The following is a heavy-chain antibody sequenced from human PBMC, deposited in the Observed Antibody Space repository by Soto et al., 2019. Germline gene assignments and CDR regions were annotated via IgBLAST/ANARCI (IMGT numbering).Heavy chain of an antibody. CDR1: GGSISSGGYS. D-gene: IGHD3-10*01. J-gene: IGHJ5*02. CDR2: IYHSGST. CDR3: ARYGSGSYYNGDWFDP. V-gene: IGHV4-30-2*01. Sequence: CAVSGGSISSGGYSWSWIRQPPGKGLEWIGYIYHSGSTYYNPSLKSRVTISVDRSKNQFSLKLSSVTAADTAVYYCARYGSGSYYNGDWFDPWGQGTLVTVSS.